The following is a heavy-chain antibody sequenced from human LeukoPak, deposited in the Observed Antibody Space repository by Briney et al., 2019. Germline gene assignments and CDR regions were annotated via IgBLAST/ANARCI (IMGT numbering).Heavy chain of an antibody. D-gene: IGHD2-21*02. Sequence: PGGTLRLSCAASGFTFSNYGMRWVRQAPGKGLEWVSAISGSGGSTYYADSVKGRFTISRDNSKNTLYLQMNSLRAEDTAVYYCAVDQHIVVVTAQAKIYWGQGTLVTVSS. J-gene: IGHJ4*02. CDR1: GFTFSNYG. CDR2: ISGSGGST. V-gene: IGHV3-23*01. CDR3: AVDQHIVVVTAQAKIY.